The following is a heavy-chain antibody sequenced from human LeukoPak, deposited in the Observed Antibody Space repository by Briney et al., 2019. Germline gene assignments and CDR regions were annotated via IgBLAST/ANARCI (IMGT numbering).Heavy chain of an antibody. CDR1: GFIFRNYA. CDR2: ISGGGSST. D-gene: IGHD2-15*01. J-gene: IGHJ6*02. V-gene: IGHV3-23*01. Sequence: PGGSLRLSCAASGFIFRNYAISWVRQAPGKGLEWVSTISGGGSSTYYADSVKGRFTISRDNSKNTLYLQMNSLRAEDTAIYYCASGPRIGEVWGQGTTVTVS. CDR3: ASGPRIGEV.